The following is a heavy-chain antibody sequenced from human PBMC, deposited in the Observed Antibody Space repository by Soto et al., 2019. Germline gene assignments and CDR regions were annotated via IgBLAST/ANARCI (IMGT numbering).Heavy chain of an antibody. CDR1: GVTSSSYG. D-gene: IGHD6-19*01. J-gene: IGHJ4*02. V-gene: IGHV3-30*18. CDR3: AKDGWLVPTG. Sequence: PGGSLRLSCAASGVTSSSYGMPWVRQAPGKGLEWVAVISYDGSNKYYADSVKGRFTISRDNSKNTLYLQMNSLRAEDTAVYYCAKDGWLVPTGWGQGTLVTVSS. CDR2: ISYDGSNK.